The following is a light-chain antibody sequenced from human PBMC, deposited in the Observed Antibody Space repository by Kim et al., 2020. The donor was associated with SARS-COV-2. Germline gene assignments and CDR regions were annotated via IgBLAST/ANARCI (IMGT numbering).Light chain of an antibody. J-gene: IGLJ3*02. Sequence: GRSPSHSSSGRSSKDGITYIYGYQQLPGTAHRLLLYGNNQRPSGVPDRFSGSKSGTSATLALSGIRSEDEDNYYCEARDDNLSARVFGGGTQLTVL. CDR3: EARDDNLSARV. CDR2: GNN. CDR1: SSKDGITY. V-gene: IGLV1-47*02.